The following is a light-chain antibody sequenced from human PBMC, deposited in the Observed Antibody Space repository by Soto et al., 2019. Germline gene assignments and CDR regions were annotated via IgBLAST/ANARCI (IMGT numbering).Light chain of an antibody. V-gene: IGLV3-21*02. J-gene: IGLJ2*01. CDR1: NIGGKS. Sequence: SYELTQPPSVSVAPGQTASITCGGSNIGGKSVNWYQQKPGQAPALVVSDDSDRPSGIPERFSGSNSGNTGTLTINKVEAGDEADCYCQVWDSSRDLVVLGGGTKLTVL. CDR2: DDS. CDR3: QVWDSSRDLVV.